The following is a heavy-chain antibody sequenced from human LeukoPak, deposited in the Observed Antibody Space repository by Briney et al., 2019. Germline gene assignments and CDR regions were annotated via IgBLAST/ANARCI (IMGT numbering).Heavy chain of an antibody. D-gene: IGHD3-22*01. CDR3: ARDHGLDYFDY. CDR1: GGSISTYF. Sequence: PSETLSLTCTVSGGSISTYFWSWIRQPPGKGLEWIGYVYYSGSTNYNPSLKSRVTISVDTSKNQFSLKLTSVTAADTAVYCCARDHGLDYFDYWGQGTLVTVSS. V-gene: IGHV4-59*01. J-gene: IGHJ4*02. CDR2: VYYSGST.